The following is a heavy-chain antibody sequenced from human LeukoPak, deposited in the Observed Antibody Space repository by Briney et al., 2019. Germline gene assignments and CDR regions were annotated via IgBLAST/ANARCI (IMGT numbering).Heavy chain of an antibody. Sequence: PSETLSLTCAVSGYSISSGYYWGWIRQPPGKGLEWIGSIYHSGSTCYNPSLKSRVTISVDTSKNQFSLKLSSVTAADTAVYYCARDPRDYGDYFAFDYWAREPWSPSPQ. CDR1: GYSISSGYY. V-gene: IGHV4-38-2*02. CDR3: ARDPRDYGDYFAFDY. D-gene: IGHD4-17*01. J-gene: IGHJ4*02. CDR2: IYHSGST.